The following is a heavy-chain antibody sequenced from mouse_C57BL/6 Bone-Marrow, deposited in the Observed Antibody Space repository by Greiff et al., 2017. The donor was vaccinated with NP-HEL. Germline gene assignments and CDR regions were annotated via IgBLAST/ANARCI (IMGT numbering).Heavy chain of an antibody. D-gene: IGHD1-1*01. CDR1: GYTFTSYW. CDR2: IHPNSGST. V-gene: IGHV1-64*01. J-gene: IGHJ2*01. CDR3: ARNRLRYYFDY. Sequence: QVQLQQSGAELVKPGASVKLSCKASGYTFTSYWMHWVKQRPGQGLEWIGMIHPNSGSTNYNEKFKSKATLTVDKSSSTAYMQLSSLTSEDSAVYYCARNRLRYYFDYWGQGTTLTVSS.